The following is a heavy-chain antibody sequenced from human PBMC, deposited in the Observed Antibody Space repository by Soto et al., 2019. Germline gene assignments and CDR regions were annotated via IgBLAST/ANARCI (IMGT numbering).Heavy chain of an antibody. CDR2: IRDGGEST. Sequence: EVQLLESGGGLVQPGESLRLSCAFSGFIFGNYMMTWVRQAPGKGLEWVSTIRDGGESTYYADSVKGRFTISRDNSKHTLYLQMDSLGVEDTAVYYCAPHVHCSGGSCHYDDFAIRGQGTMVTVSS. CDR1: GFIFGNYM. CDR3: APHVHCSGGSCHYDDFAI. J-gene: IGHJ3*02. D-gene: IGHD2-15*01. V-gene: IGHV3-23*01.